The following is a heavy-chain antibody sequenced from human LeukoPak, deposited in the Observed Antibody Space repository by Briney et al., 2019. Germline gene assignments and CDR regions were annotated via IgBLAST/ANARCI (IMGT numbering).Heavy chain of an antibody. Sequence: SVKVSCKGSGGTFSSYAISWVRQAPGQGLEWMGGIIPIFGTANYAQKFQGRVTITADESTSTAYMELSSLRSEDTAVYYCARTTLRDSWYFDLWGRGTLVTVSS. V-gene: IGHV1-69*13. J-gene: IGHJ2*01. CDR3: ARTTLRDSWYFDL. D-gene: IGHD1-14*01. CDR1: GGTFSSYA. CDR2: IIPIFGTA.